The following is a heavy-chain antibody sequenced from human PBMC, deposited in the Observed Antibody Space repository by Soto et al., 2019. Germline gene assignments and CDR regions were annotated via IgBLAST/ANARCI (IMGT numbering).Heavy chain of an antibody. CDR3: ARMGGHLNVLRYFDWLFDAFDI. V-gene: IGHV1-3*01. Sequence: ASVKVSCKASGYTLTRHAIHWVRQAPGQRLDWVGGINAGNGNTKYSQKFQGRVTITRDTSASTAYMELSSLRSEDTAVYYCARMGGHLNVLRYFDWLFDAFDIWGQGTMVTVSS. CDR2: INAGNGNT. D-gene: IGHD3-9*01. J-gene: IGHJ3*02. CDR1: GYTLTRHA.